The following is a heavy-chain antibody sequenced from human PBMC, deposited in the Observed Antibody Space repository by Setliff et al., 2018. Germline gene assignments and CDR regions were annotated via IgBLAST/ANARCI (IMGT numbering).Heavy chain of an antibody. CDR1: GYTFTNYG. J-gene: IGHJ3*01. Sequence: VKVSCKASGYTFTNYGFTWVRQAPGQGLEWMGMIITNTGKTSYPKKFQGRVTMTTDTYTGTGYMELRSLTSDDTAVYFCARFGGSCSSSSCYASDLWGQGTMVTVSS. CDR2: IITNTGKT. V-gene: IGHV1-18*01. CDR3: ARFGGSCSSSSCYASDL. D-gene: IGHD2-2*01.